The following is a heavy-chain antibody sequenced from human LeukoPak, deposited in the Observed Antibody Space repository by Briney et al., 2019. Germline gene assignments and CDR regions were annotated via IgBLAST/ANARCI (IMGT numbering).Heavy chain of an antibody. CDR2: INSDGSST. CDR3: AKDSYRYTSFDY. Sequence: PGGSLRLSCAASGFTFSDYYMSWIRQAPGKGLEWVSRINSDGSSTSYADSVKGRFTISRDNSKNTLYLQMNSLRAEDTAVYYCAKDSYRYTSFDYWGQGTLVTVSS. CDR1: GFTFSDYY. D-gene: IGHD3-16*02. J-gene: IGHJ4*02. V-gene: IGHV3-74*01.